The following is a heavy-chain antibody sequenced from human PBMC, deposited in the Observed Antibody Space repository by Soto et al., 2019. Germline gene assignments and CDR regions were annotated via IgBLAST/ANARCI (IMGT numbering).Heavy chain of an antibody. Sequence: QVQLVQSGAEVKKPGSSVKVSCKASGVTFSSYTISWLRQAPGQGLEWMGRIIPILGVATYAQKFQGRVTNTAEKSTSSAYMELTSLTSEDTAVYYCARQRSTRGFFDSWGQGTLVTVSS. D-gene: IGHD3-10*01. CDR2: IIPILGVA. V-gene: IGHV1-69*02. CDR3: ARQRSTRGFFDS. CDR1: GVTFSSYT. J-gene: IGHJ4*02.